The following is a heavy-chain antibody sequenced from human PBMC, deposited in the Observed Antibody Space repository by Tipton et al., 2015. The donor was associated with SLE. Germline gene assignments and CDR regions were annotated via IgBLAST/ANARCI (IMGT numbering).Heavy chain of an antibody. V-gene: IGHV3-23*03. CDR2: IHSGGINT. J-gene: IGHJ6*03. CDR1: GFTFSSYA. Sequence: SLRLSCAASGFTFSSYAMTWVRQAPGKGLEWVSFIHSGGINTDYADSVKGRFTIFRDNSRNTMFLQMNNLRAEDTAVYYCASLPAEYSGYGDYYYYYMDVWGQGTTVTVSS. D-gene: IGHD5-12*01. CDR3: ASLPAEYSGYGDYYYYYMDV.